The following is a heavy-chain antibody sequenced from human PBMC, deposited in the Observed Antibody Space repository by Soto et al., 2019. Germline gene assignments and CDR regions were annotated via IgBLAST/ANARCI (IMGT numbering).Heavy chain of an antibody. J-gene: IGHJ4*02. CDR3: ARGYDYDSGGYLFDY. D-gene: IGHD3-22*01. V-gene: IGHV4-31*03. CDR1: GGSVSSNIYY. Sequence: SETLSLTCSVSGGSVSSNIYYWTWIRQHPGKGPEWIGHIYYSGSTYYNPSLKSRVTISLDMSKNQFSLKLTSVSAADTAVYCCARGYDYDSGGYLFDYWGQGTLVTVSS. CDR2: IYYSGST.